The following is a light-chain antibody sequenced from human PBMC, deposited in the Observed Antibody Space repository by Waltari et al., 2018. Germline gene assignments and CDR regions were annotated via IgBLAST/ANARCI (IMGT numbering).Light chain of an antibody. J-gene: IGKJ2*01. CDR1: QSVSSD. CDR3: QQYNEWPPYT. CDR2: GAS. Sequence: MTQSPATLSVSPGERATLSCRASQSVSSDLAWYQQKPGQAPRLLIYGASTRATGIPARFSGSGSATEFTLTISSLQSEDFAIYYCQQYNEWPPYTFGQGTKLEIK. V-gene: IGKV3-15*01.